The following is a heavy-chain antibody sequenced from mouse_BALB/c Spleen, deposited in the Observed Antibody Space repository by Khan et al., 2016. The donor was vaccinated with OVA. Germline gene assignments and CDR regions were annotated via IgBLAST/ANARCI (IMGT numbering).Heavy chain of an antibody. Sequence: QVQLKESGPGLVAPSQNLSITCTVSGFSLSDYGVSWIRQPPGKGLEWLGVIWGGGSTYYNSALGSRLSISKDNSKSQVFLKMSSLQSDDTAMFYCAKGVWSYYYTLDYWGQGTSVTVSS. CDR2: IWGGGST. CDR1: GFSLSDYG. J-gene: IGHJ4*01. V-gene: IGHV2-6-5*01. CDR3: AKGVWSYYYTLDY.